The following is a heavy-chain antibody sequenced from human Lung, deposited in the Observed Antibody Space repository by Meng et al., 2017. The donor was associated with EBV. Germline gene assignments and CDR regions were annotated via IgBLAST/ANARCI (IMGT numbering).Heavy chain of an antibody. D-gene: IGHD3-22*01. J-gene: IGHJ4*02. V-gene: IGHV4-34*01. CDR3: ARGRIIGDSSGYSDY. Sequence: QGRLQHWGAGSLKPSAHLSLPCAVYCGSFSGYYWSWIRQPPGKGLEWIGEINHSGSTNYNPSLKSRVTISVDTSKNQFSLKLSSVTAADTAVYYCARGRIIGDSSGYSDYWGQGTLVTVSS. CDR2: INHSGST. CDR1: CGSFSGYY.